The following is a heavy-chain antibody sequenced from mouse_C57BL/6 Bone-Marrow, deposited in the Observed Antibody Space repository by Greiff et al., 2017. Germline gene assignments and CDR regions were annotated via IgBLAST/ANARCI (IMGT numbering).Heavy chain of an antibody. CDR3: AREGGGAMFDY. D-gene: IGHD3-1*01. CDR2: IYPRSGNT. Sequence: QVHVKQSGAELARPGASVKLSCKASGYTFTSYGIRWVKQRTGQGLEWIGEIYPRSGNTYYNEKFKGKATLTADKSSSTAYMELRSLTSDDSAVYCCAREGGGAMFDYGGQGTTLTVSS. CDR1: GYTFTSYG. V-gene: IGHV1-81*01. J-gene: IGHJ2*01.